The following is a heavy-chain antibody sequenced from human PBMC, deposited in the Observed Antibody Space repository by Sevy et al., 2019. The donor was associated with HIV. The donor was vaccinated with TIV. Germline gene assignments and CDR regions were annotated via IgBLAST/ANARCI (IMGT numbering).Heavy chain of an antibody. Sequence: GESLKISCKGSGYSFTSHWVAWVRHMPGKGLEWMGIVFPDDSNTRYSPSFQGQVTFSADKSISTAYLQWSSLKASDTAMYYCATSRSGYFDSSGYYIYWGQGTPVTVSS. J-gene: IGHJ4*02. CDR1: GYSFTSHW. D-gene: IGHD3-22*01. V-gene: IGHV5-51*01. CDR3: ATSRSGYFDSSGYYIY. CDR2: VFPDDSNT.